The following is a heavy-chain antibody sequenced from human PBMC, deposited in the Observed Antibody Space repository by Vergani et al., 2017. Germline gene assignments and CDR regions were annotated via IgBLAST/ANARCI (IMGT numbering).Heavy chain of an antibody. CDR3: VKDIAASGNYWYFDL. CDR1: GFIFKNHG. D-gene: IGHD6-13*01. Sequence: QVQLVESGGGVVQPGTSLRLSCAASGFIFKNHGMQWVRQAPGKGLEWVALIWDDGSKKNYGDSMKGRFTISRDNSKDTLYLQRNSLRADDTALYYCVKDIAASGNYWYFDLGGRGTLVTVSS. J-gene: IGHJ2*01. CDR2: IWDDGSKK. V-gene: IGHV3-33*06.